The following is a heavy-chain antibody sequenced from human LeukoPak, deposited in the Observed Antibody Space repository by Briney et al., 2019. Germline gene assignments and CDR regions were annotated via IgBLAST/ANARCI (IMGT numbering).Heavy chain of an antibody. CDR3: ARDRGVPGYYFDY. CDR2: MYYSGST. J-gene: IGHJ4*02. V-gene: IGHV4-39*07. D-gene: IGHD3-10*01. Sequence: SETLSLTCTVSGGSISSSSYYWGWIRLPPGKGLEWIGSMYYSGSTYYNPSLKSRLTISVDTSKNQFSLKLSSVTAADTAVYYCARDRGVPGYYFDYWGQGTLVTVSS. CDR1: GGSISSSSYY.